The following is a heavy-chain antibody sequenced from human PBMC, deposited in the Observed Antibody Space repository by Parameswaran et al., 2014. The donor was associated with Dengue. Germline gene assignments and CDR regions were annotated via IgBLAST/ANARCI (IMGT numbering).Heavy chain of an antibody. CDR3: AKDRYSSSWSYFDY. D-gene: IGHD6-13*01. V-gene: IGHV3-23*01. Sequence: RWIRQPPGGGWSGVSAISGSGGSTYYADSVKGRFTISRDNSKNTLYLQMNSLRAEDTAVYYCAKDRYSSSWSYFDYWGQGTLVTVSS. J-gene: IGHJ4*02. CDR2: ISGSGGST.